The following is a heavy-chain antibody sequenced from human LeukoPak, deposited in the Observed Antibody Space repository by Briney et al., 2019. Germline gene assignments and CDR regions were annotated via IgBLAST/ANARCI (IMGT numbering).Heavy chain of an antibody. CDR1: GYTFTGYY. J-gene: IGHJ4*02. CDR2: INPNSGGT. D-gene: IGHD5-18*01. Sequence: ASVKVSCKASGYTFTGYYMHWVRQAPGQGLEWMGWINPNSGGTNYAQKFQGRVTMTRDTSISTAYMELSRLRSDDTAVYYCARVEYSYGYGDANYWGQGTLVTVFS. V-gene: IGHV1-2*02. CDR3: ARVEYSYGYGDANY.